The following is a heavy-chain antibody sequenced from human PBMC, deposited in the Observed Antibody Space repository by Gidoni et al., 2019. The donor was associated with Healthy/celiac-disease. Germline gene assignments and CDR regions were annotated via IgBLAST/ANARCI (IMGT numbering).Heavy chain of an antibody. CDR2: IYYSGST. CDR3: ARGGAYCGGDCYSLYFQH. J-gene: IGHJ1*01. CDR1: GGSISSSY. V-gene: IGHV4-59*01. Sequence: QVQLQESGPGLVKPSETLSLTCTVSGGSISSSYWSWIRQPPGKGLEWIGYIYYSGSTNYNPSLKSRVTISVDTSKNQFSLKLSSVTAADTAVYYCARGGAYCGGDCYSLYFQHWGQGTLVTVSS. D-gene: IGHD2-21*02.